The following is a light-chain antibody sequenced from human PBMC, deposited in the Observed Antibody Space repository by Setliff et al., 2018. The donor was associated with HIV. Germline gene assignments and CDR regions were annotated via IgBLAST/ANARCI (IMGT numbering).Light chain of an antibody. CDR3: LSYTSSTPLYV. Sequence: QSVLAQPASVSGSPGQSITISCTGTSSDVGGYSFVSWYQQHPGKAPKLMIYDVSYRPSGVSGRFSGSKSGNTASLTISGLQAEDEADYYCLSYTSSTPLYVFATGTKVT. J-gene: IGLJ1*01. CDR2: DVS. CDR1: SSDVGGYSF. V-gene: IGLV2-14*03.